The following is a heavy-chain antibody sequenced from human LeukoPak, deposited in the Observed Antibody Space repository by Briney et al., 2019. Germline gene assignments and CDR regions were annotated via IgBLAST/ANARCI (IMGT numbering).Heavy chain of an antibody. D-gene: IGHD3-22*01. CDR1: GFTFSSYW. V-gene: IGHV3-74*01. J-gene: IGHJ4*02. CDR3: ASPTISDYYDSSGYYY. CDR2: INSDGSST. Sequence: GGSLRLSCAASGFTFSSYWMHWVRQAPGKGLVWVSRINSDGSSTSYADSVKGRFTISRDNAKNTLYLQMNSLRAEDTAVYYCASPTISDYYDSSGYYYWGQGTLVTVSS.